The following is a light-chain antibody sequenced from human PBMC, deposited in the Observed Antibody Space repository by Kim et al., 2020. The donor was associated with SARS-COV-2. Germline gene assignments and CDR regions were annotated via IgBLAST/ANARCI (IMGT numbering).Light chain of an antibody. J-gene: IGLJ1*01. CDR2: QDN. CDR3: QAWDSTAYV. CDR1: KLGNTF. Sequence: SVSPGQTASITCSGDKLGNTFASWYQQKPGQSPVLVIYQDNRRPSGIPERFSGSKSGNTATLTISGTQPMDEAEYYCQAWDSTAYVFGTGTKVTVL. V-gene: IGLV3-1*01.